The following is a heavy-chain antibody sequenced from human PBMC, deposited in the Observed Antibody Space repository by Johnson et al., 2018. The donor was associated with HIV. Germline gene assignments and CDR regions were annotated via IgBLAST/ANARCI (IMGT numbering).Heavy chain of an antibody. V-gene: IGHV3-7*05. Sequence: MLLVESGGGLVQPGGSLRLSCAASGFTFSSYWMSWVRQAPGKGLKWVANIKQDGSEKYYVDSVKGRFTISRDNAKNSLYLQMNSLRAEDTAVYYCARGRIYGAFAFDIWGQGTMVTVSS. CDR1: GFTFSSYW. J-gene: IGHJ3*02. CDR2: IKQDGSEK. D-gene: IGHD3-10*01. CDR3: ARGRIYGAFAFDI.